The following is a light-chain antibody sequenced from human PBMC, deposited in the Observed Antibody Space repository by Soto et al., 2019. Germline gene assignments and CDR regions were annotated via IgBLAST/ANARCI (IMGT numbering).Light chain of an antibody. CDR1: QSITTW. CDR3: QQYNDYQYT. J-gene: IGKJ2*01. Sequence: DIQMTQSPSTLSASVGDRVTITCRDSQSITTWLAWYQQKPGKAPKLLIYKATNLQSGVPSRFSGSGSGTAFSLTISSLQPEDFAIYYCQQYNDYQYTFGQGTKLEIK. CDR2: KAT. V-gene: IGKV1-5*03.